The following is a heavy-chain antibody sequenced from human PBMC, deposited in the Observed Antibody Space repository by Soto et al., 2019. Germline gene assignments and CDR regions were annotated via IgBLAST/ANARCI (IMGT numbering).Heavy chain of an antibody. D-gene: IGHD6-6*01. CDR3: ASGSHVPHY. CDR1: SGSISSGGYS. Sequence: QLQLQESGSGLVKPSRTLSLTCAVSSGSISSGGYSWSWIRQSPGKGLEWIGYISHSGSTYYNPSLKSRVTISVDRSKNQFSLKLSSVTAADTAVYYCASGSHVPHYWGQGTLVTVSS. J-gene: IGHJ4*02. CDR2: ISHSGST. V-gene: IGHV4-30-2*06.